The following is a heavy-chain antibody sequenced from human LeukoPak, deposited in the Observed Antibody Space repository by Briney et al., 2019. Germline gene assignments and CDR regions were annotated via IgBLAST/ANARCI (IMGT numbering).Heavy chain of an antibody. CDR3: ARAVSRWELLTLSDY. Sequence: GASVKVSCKASGYTFTSYGISWVRQAPGQGLEWMGWISAYNGNTNYAQKLQGRVTMTTDTSTSTAYMELSRLRSDDTAVYYCARAVSRWELLTLSDYWGQGTLVTVSS. D-gene: IGHD1-26*01. J-gene: IGHJ4*02. CDR2: ISAYNGNT. CDR1: GYTFTSYG. V-gene: IGHV1-18*01.